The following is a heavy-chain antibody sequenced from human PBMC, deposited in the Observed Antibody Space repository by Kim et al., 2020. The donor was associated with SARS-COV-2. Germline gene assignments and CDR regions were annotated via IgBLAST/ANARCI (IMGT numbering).Heavy chain of an antibody. V-gene: IGHV4-39*01. CDR1: GGSISSSSYY. J-gene: IGHJ6*02. CDR3: ASPSRYSGSYSNYYYYGMDV. Sequence: SETLSLSCTVSGGSISSSSYYWGWIRQPPGKGLEWIGSIYYSGSTYYNPSLKSRVTISVDTSKNQFSLKLSSVTAADTAVYYCASPSRYSGSYSNYYYYGMDVWGQGTTVTVSS. D-gene: IGHD1-26*01. CDR2: IYYSGST.